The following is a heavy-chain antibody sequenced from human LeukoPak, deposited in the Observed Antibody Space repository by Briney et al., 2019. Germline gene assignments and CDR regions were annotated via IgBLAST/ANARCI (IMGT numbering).Heavy chain of an antibody. CDR2: INAGNGNT. J-gene: IGHJ6*02. CDR3: ARAPGADYDFWSGYYIYYYGMDV. V-gene: IGHV1-3*01. CDR1: GYTFTSYA. D-gene: IGHD3-3*01. Sequence: ASVKVSCKASGYTFTSYAMHWVRQAPGQRLEWMGWINAGNGNTNYSQKFQGRVTITRDTSASTAYMELSSLKSEDTAVYYCARAPGADYDFWSGYYIYYYGMDVWGQGTTVTVSS.